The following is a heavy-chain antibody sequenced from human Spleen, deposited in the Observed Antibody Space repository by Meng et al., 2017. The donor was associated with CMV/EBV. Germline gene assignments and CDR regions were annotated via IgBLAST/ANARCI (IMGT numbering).Heavy chain of an antibody. CDR2: ISSGGYK. D-gene: IGHD6-6*01. CDR3: ARRREWTSTAGRPYYYYAMDV. CDR1: GFTFSSYE. J-gene: IGHJ6*02. Sequence: GESLKISCAASGFTFSSYEMNWVRQAAGKGLEWVSSISSGGYKYYTDSVRGRFSISRDNASISLYLQMTSLRAEDTAVYFCARRREWTSTAGRPYYYYAMDVWGQGTTVTVSS. V-gene: IGHV3-21*01.